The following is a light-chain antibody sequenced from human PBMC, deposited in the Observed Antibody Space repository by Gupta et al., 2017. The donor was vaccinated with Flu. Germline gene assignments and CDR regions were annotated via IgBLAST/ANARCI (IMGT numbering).Light chain of an antibody. V-gene: IGLV8-61*01. CDR3: VLYMGSSEV. CDR1: SGSVSTSYY. Sequence: SSGSVSTSYYPSWYQQTPGQAPRTLIYSTNTRSSGVPDRFSGSILGNKAALTITGAQADDESDYYCVLYMGSSEVFGGGTKLTVL. J-gene: IGLJ3*02. CDR2: STN.